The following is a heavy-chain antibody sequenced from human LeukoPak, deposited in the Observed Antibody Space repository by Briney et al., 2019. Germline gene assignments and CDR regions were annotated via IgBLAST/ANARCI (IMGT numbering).Heavy chain of an antibody. CDR1: GGSISSYY. D-gene: IGHD5-24*01. CDR2: IYYSGST. V-gene: IGHV4-59*01. CDR3: ARADGYNYENAFDI. J-gene: IGHJ3*02. Sequence: KPSETLSLTCSVSGGSISSYYWSWIRQPPGKGLEWIGYIYYSGSTNYNPSLKSRVTISVDTSKNQFSLKLSSVTAADTAVYYCARADGYNYENAFDIWGQGTMVTVSS.